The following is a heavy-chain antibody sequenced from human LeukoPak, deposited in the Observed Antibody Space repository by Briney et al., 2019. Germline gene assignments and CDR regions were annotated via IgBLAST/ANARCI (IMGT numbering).Heavy chain of an antibody. V-gene: IGHV1-2*04. D-gene: IGHD6-13*01. CDR2: INPNSGGT. Sequence: ASVKVSCKASGYTFTGYYMHWVRQAPGQGLEWMGWINPNSGGTNYAQRFQGWVTMTRDTSISTAYMELSRLRSDDTAVYYCARETAAADNYYYYGMDVWGQGTTVTVSS. J-gene: IGHJ6*02. CDR3: ARETAAADNYYYYGMDV. CDR1: GYTFTGYY.